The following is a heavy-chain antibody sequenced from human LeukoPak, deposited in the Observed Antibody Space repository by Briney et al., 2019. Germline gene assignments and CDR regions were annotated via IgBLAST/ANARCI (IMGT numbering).Heavy chain of an antibody. CDR2: IIGSGTNT. D-gene: IGHD6-25*01. V-gene: IGHV3-23*01. CDR3: AREYGSGRHHFDY. Sequence: PGGSLRLSCAGSGFAFSTYAMSWVRQAPGKGLEWVSAIIGSGTNTYYADSVKGRFTISRDSSKNTLYLQMDSLRAEDTAVYYCAREYGSGRHHFDYWGQGTLVTVSS. J-gene: IGHJ4*01. CDR1: GFAFSTYA.